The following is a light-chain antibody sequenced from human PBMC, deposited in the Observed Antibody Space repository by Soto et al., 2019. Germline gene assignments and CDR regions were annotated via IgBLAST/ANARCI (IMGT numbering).Light chain of an antibody. Sequence: DIQVTQSPSSLSASVGDTVTITCRASKSISVHLNWYQQKPGKVPKLLIYAASNLQSGVPSRFSGSGSETDFALTISSLQPEDFATYYCQQSYITPYTFGQGTKLEIK. J-gene: IGKJ2*01. V-gene: IGKV1-39*01. CDR1: KSISVH. CDR3: QQSYITPYT. CDR2: AAS.